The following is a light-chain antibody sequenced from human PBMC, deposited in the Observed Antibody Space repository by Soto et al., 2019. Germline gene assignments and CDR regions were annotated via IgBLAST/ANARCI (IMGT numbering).Light chain of an antibody. CDR3: GTWDSSLSAKV. V-gene: IGLV1-51*01. Sequence: QSVLTQPPSVSAAPGQKVTISCSGSSSNIGNNYVSWYRQLPGTAPKLLIYDNNKRPSGIPGRFSGSKSGTSATLGITGLQTGDEADYYCGTWDSSLSAKVFGGGTKLTVL. CDR2: DNN. CDR1: SSNIGNNY. J-gene: IGLJ2*01.